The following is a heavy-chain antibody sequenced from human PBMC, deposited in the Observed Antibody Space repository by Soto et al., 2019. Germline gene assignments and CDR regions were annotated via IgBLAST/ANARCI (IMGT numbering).Heavy chain of an antibody. V-gene: IGHV3-30-3*01. CDR1: GFTFSSYA. CDR2: ISYDGSNK. D-gene: IGHD1-1*01. J-gene: IGHJ6*02. CDR3: ARDLGRGGTTGYYYYGMDV. Sequence: VQLVESGGGVVQPGRSLRLSCAASGFTFSSYAMHWVRQAPGKGLEWVAVISYDGSNKYYADSVKGRFTISRDNSKNTLYLQMNSLRAEDTAVYYCARDLGRGGTTGYYYYGMDVWGQGTTVTVSS.